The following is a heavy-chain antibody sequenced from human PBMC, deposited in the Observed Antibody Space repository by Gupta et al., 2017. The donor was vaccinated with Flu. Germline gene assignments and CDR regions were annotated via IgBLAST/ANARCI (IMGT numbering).Heavy chain of an antibody. Sequence: VSVSTIGMRVSWIRQPPGKALEWLAHIAWDDEKVYSSSLMTRLTISKDASKNQVVLTMTNMDPVDTATYYCARQGIIGTTIYSMEVWGQGTTV. V-gene: IGHV2-70*04. CDR3: ARQGIIGTTIYSMEV. D-gene: IGHD1-7*01. CDR1: VSVSTIGMR. CDR2: IAWDDEK. J-gene: IGHJ6*02.